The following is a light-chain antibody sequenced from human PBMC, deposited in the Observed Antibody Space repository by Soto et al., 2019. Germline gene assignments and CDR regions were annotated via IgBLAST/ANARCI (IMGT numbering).Light chain of an antibody. J-gene: IGKJ1*01. CDR2: GAS. V-gene: IGKV3-20*01. CDR3: QQYGGSRT. CDR1: QSARNNY. Sequence: ETVLTQSPGTLSLSPGDRATLSCRASQSARNNYLAWLQQKPGQAPSLLISGASTRATGVPARFSGSGSGTDFTLTISSLEPEDFAVYYCQQYGGSRTFGQGTKVDIK.